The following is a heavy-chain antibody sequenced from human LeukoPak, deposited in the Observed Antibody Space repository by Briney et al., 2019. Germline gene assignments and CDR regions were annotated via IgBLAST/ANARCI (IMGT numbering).Heavy chain of an antibody. CDR2: ISHRGNS. V-gene: IGHV4-34*01. CDR1: GGSFSDYY. J-gene: IGHJ4*02. D-gene: IGHD3-10*01. CDR3: ARNLASRIRQVIVLSGYYFDY. Sequence: SETLSLTCAVYGGSFSDYYWSWIRLAPGKGLEWIGEISHRGNSNYNPPLKSRLTISVDTSKNQFSLQLNSVTAADTAVYYCARNLASRIRQVIVLSGYYFDYWDQGALVTVSS.